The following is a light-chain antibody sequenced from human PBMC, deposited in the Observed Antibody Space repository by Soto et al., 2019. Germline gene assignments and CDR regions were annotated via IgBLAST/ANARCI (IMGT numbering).Light chain of an antibody. CDR2: AAS. V-gene: IGKV3-20*01. J-gene: IGKJ4*01. Sequence: EIEMTQSPATLSVSPGERATLSCRASRIFSSSYLAWYQQKPGQAPRLLIYAASSRATGVPDRFSGSGSGTDFTLTISRLEPEDFAVYYCQQYGSSMLTFGGGTKVDIK. CDR1: RIFSSSY. CDR3: QQYGSSMLT.